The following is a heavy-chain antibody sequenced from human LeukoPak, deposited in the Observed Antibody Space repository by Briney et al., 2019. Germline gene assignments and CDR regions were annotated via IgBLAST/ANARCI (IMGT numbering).Heavy chain of an antibody. CDR1: GCTFSSYA. D-gene: IGHD2-15*01. V-gene: IGHV1-69*05. CDR2: IIPIFGTA. CDR3: ATMLYCSGGSCYQPGDYYYYYMDV. J-gene: IGHJ6*03. Sequence: SVKVSCKASGCTFSSYAISWVRQAPGQGLEWMGGIIPIFGTANYAQKFQGRVTITTDESTSTAYMELSSLRSEDTAVYYCATMLYCSGGSCYQPGDYYYYYMDVWGKGTTVTVSS.